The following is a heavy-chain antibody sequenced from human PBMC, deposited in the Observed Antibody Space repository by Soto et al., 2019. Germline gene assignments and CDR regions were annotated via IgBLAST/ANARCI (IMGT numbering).Heavy chain of an antibody. D-gene: IGHD3-16*01. CDR1: GGSVSSNSYS. Sequence: PSETLSLTCTVSGGSVSSNSYSWGWVRQSPGKGLEWIGYIYHSGSTYYNPSLKSRVTISVDKSKNQFSLKLSSVTAADTAVYYCARGPPFHWGQGTLVTVSS. CDR3: ARGPPFH. V-gene: IGHV4-39*07. CDR2: IYHSGST. J-gene: IGHJ4*02.